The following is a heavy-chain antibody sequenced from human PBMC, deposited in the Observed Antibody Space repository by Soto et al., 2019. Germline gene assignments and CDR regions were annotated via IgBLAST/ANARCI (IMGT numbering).Heavy chain of an antibody. CDR1: GFTFTSYA. D-gene: IGHD4-17*01. CDR3: ARGSAYSDYDLEY. CDR2: ISGTGGST. J-gene: IGHJ4*02. Sequence: EVQLLESGGGLVRPGGSLRLSCAASGFTFTSYAMTWVRQAPGKGLEWVSGISGTGGSTYYADSVKGWFTISRDKSKNTLYLHVNSLRAEDTAVYYCARGSAYSDYDLEYWGQGTLVTVSS. V-gene: IGHV3-23*01.